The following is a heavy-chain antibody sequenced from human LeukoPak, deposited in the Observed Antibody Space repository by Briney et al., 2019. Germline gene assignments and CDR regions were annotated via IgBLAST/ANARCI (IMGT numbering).Heavy chain of an antibody. J-gene: IGHJ1*01. V-gene: IGHV3-9*01. Sequence: GGSLRLSCAASGFTFDDNAMHWVRQAPGKGLEWVSGISWNSHSIGYADSVKGRFTISRDNAKNSLYLQMNSLRADDTALYYCVKDWGSSGKGNFQHWGQGTLVTVSS. CDR2: ISWNSHSI. D-gene: IGHD6-19*01. CDR1: GFTFDDNA. CDR3: VKDWGSSGKGNFQH.